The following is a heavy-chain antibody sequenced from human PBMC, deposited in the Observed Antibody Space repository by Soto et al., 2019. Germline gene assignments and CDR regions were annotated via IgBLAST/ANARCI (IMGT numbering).Heavy chain of an antibody. V-gene: IGHV1-8*01. J-gene: IGHJ5*02. CDR1: GYTFTSYD. CDR3: VRAVSSSLTFYNWFDP. Sequence: GASVKVSGKASGYTFTSYDINWVRQATGQGLEWMGWVNPVNHNTGYAQKFQGRVTTTSDTSISTAYMELSSLRSEDTAVYYCVRAVSSSLTFYNWFDPWGQGTLVTVSS. D-gene: IGHD6-6*01. CDR2: VNPVNHNT.